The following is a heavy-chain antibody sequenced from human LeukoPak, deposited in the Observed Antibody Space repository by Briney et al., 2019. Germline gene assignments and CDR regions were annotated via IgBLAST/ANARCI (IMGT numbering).Heavy chain of an antibody. CDR1: GGTFSSYA. D-gene: IGHD1-1*01. CDR3: ARVDEGVYNWNGGGGY. CDR2: IIPILGIA. Sequence: SVKVSCKASGGTFSSYAISWVRQAPGQGLEWMGRIIPILGIANYAQKFQGRVTITADKSTSTAYMELSSLRSEDTAVYYCARVDEGVYNWNGGGGYWGQGTLVTVSS. J-gene: IGHJ4*02. V-gene: IGHV1-69*04.